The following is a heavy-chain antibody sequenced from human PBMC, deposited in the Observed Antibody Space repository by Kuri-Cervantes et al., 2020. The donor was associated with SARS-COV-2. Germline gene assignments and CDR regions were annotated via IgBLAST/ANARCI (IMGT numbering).Heavy chain of an antibody. CDR2: ISYDGSNK. CDR3: ARGSYGRYYYYYMDV. J-gene: IGHJ6*03. V-gene: IGHV3-30-3*01. D-gene: IGHD5-18*01. CDR1: GFTFSSYA. Sequence: GGSLRLSCAASGFTFSSYAMHWVRQAPGKGLEWVAVISYDGSNKYYADSVKGRFTISRDNAKNSLYLQMNSLRAEDTAVYYCARGSYGRYYYYYMDVWGKGTTVTVSS.